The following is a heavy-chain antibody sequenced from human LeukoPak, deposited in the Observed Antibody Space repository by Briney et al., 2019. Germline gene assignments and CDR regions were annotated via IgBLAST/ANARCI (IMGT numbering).Heavy chain of an antibody. CDR1: GYTLTELS. Sequence: ASVKVSCKVSGYTLTELSMHWVRQAPGKGLEWMGGFDPEDGETSYAQKFQGRVTMTEDTSTDTAYMELSSLRSEDTAVYYCATAYYYGSGSYSEYWGQGTLVTVSS. V-gene: IGHV1-24*01. CDR2: FDPEDGET. CDR3: ATAYYYGSGSYSEY. D-gene: IGHD3-10*01. J-gene: IGHJ4*02.